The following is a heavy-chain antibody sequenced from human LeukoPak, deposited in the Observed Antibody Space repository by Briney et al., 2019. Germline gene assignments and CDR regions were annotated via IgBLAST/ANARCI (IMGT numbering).Heavy chain of an antibody. CDR1: GGSLSDYF. J-gene: IGHJ4*02. CDR3: ASTHYGSGSYRFDY. D-gene: IGHD3-10*01. V-gene: IGHV4-4*07. CDR2: MSTSGST. Sequence: SETLSLTCTVSGGSLSDYFWTWMRQPAGKGLEWIGRMSTSGSTNYNPSLKSRVTMSVDTSKNRFSLELNSVTAADTAVYYCASTHYGSGSYRFDYWGQGTLVTVSS.